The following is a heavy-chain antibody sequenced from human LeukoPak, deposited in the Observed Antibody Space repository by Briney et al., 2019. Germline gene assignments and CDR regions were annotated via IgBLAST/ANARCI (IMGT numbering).Heavy chain of an antibody. J-gene: IGHJ4*02. CDR3: AREVGVPAPFFDY. CDR1: GFTFSSYD. CDR2: ISNSSSNI. Sequence: PGGSLRLSCAASGFTFSSYDMNWVRQAPGKGLEWVSCISNSSSNIYYADSVKGRFTISRDNAKNSLYLQMNSLRAEDTAVYYCAREVGVPAPFFDYWGQGTLVTVSS. V-gene: IGHV3-21*06. D-gene: IGHD2-2*01.